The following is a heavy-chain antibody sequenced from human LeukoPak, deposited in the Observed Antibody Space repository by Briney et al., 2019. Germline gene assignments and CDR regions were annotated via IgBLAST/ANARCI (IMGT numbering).Heavy chain of an antibody. D-gene: IGHD3-3*02. CDR2: ISSSSSTI. CDR1: GFTFRSHE. V-gene: IGHV3-48*03. CDR3: ARGVRGIRADY. Sequence: GGSLRLSCAASGFTFRSHEMNWVRQAPGKGLEWVSYISSSSSTIYYADSVKGRFTISRDNAKNSLYLQMNSLRVEDTAVYYCARGVRGIRADYWGQGTLVTVSS. J-gene: IGHJ4*02.